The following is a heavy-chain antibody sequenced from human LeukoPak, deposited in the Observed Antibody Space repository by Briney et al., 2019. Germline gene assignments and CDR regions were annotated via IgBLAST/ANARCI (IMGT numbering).Heavy chain of an antibody. J-gene: IGHJ4*02. Sequence: GGSLGLSCAASGFTVSSNYMSWVRQAPGKGLEWVSVIYSGGSTYYADSVKGRFTISRDNSKNTLYLQMNSLRAEDTAVYYCAREIIQLPGYFDYWGQGTLVTVSS. D-gene: IGHD5-18*01. CDR3: AREIIQLPGYFDY. CDR1: GFTVSSNY. CDR2: IYSGGST. V-gene: IGHV3-53*01.